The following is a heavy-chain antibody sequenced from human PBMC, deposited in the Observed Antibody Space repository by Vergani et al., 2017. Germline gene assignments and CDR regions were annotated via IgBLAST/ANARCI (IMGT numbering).Heavy chain of an antibody. CDR3: ARRFLEWQYGMDV. D-gene: IGHD3-3*01. CDR2: IYYSGST. V-gene: IGHV4-39*01. J-gene: IGHJ6*02. Sequence: QLQLQESGPGLVKPSETLSLTCTVSGGSISSSSYYWGWIRQPPGKGLEWIGSIYYSGSTYYNPSLKSRVTISVDTSKNQFSLKLSSVTAADTAVYYCARRFLEWQYGMDVWGQGTTVTVSS. CDR1: GGSISSSSYY.